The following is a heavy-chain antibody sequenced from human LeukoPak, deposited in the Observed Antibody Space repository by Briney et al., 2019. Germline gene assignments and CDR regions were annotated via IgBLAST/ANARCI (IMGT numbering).Heavy chain of an antibody. CDR1: GFTFSSYE. D-gene: IGHD1-26*01. V-gene: IGHV3-48*03. CDR2: ISSTGSLK. CDR3: ARGGAPRTDY. J-gene: IGHJ4*02. Sequence: GGSLRLSCAASGFTFSSYEMNWVRQAPGKGLEWVSYISSTGSLKYYADSVKGRFTISRDNVRNSLYLQMNSLRVDDTAVYYCARGGAPRTDYWGQGTLVTVSS.